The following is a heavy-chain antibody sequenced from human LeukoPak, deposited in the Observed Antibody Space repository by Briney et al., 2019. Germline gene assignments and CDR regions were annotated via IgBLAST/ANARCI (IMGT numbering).Heavy chain of an antibody. Sequence: ASVKVSCKASGYTFTSYGISWVRQAPGQGLEWMGWISAYNGNTTYAQKLQGRVTMTPDTSTSTAYMELRSLRSDDTAVYYCARDTFAGYCSSTSCYSHYYYMDVWGKGTTVTVSS. D-gene: IGHD2-2*03. CDR2: ISAYNGNT. CDR3: ARDTFAGYCSSTSCYSHYYYMDV. J-gene: IGHJ6*03. CDR1: GYTFTSYG. V-gene: IGHV1-18*01.